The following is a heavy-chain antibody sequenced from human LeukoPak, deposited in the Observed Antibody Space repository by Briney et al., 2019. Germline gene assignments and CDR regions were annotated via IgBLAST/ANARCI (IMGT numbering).Heavy chain of an antibody. CDR2: ISSSSSYI. J-gene: IGHJ4*02. V-gene: IGHV3-21*01. CDR3: ARDPYYDILTGYYNPGEFDY. D-gene: IGHD3-9*01. CDR1: GFTFSSYS. Sequence: GGSLRLSCAASGFTFSSYSMNWVRQAPGKGLEWVSSISSSSSYIYYADSVKGRFTISRDNAKNSLYLQMNSLRAEDTAVYYCARDPYYDILTGYYNPGEFDYWGQGTLVTVSS.